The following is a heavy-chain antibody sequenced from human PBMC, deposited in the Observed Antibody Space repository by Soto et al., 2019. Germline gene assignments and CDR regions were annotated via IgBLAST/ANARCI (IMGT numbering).Heavy chain of an antibody. V-gene: IGHV4-31*03. J-gene: IGHJ4*02. CDR3: ARRLSRPPLVAARPSSRFDY. Sequence: PSETLSLTCTVSGGSISSGGYYWSWIRQHPGKGLEWIGDIYYSGSTYYNPSLKSRVTISVDTSKNQFSLKLSSVTAADTAVYYCARRLSRPPLVAARPSSRFDYWGQGTLVTVSS. CDR2: IYYSGST. CDR1: GGSISSGGYY. D-gene: IGHD6-6*01.